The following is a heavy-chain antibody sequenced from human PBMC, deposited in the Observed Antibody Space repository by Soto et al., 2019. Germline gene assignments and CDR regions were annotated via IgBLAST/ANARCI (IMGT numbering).Heavy chain of an antibody. Sequence: GGSLRLSCAASGFTFGSYGMHWVRQALNKGLEWVAVISYDGSNKYYADSVKGRFTISRDNSKNTLYLQMNSLRAEDTAVYYCAKDGNYDSSGYYRPNYYYYGMDVWGQGTTVTVSS. D-gene: IGHD3-22*01. J-gene: IGHJ6*02. CDR3: AKDGNYDSSGYYRPNYYYYGMDV. CDR2: ISYDGSNK. CDR1: GFTFGSYG. V-gene: IGHV3-30*18.